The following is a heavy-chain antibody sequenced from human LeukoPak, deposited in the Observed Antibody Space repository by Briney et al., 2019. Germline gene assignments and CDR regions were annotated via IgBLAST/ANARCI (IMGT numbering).Heavy chain of an antibody. J-gene: IGHJ4*02. Sequence: SGPTLVNPTQTLTLTCTFSGFSLSTSGVGVGWIRQPPGKALECLALIYWDDDRRFSPSLKSRLTITKDTSKNQVVLTMTNMDPVDTATYYCVYRRVEAAFDSWGQGTLVTVSS. CDR3: VYRRVEAAFDS. D-gene: IGHD6-25*01. CDR2: IYWDDDR. V-gene: IGHV2-5*02. CDR1: GFSLSTSGVG.